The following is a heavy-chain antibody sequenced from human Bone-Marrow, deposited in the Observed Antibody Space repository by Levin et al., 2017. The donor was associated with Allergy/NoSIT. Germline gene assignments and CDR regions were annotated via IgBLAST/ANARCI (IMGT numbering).Heavy chain of an antibody. J-gene: IGHJ3*02. CDR1: GFTFSSYA. V-gene: IGHV3-30*04. CDR2: ISYDGSNK. CDR3: ARGNTYDYDSSGPPAFDI. Sequence: GESLKISCAASGFTFSSYAMHWVRQAPGKGLEWVAVISYDGSNKYYADSVKGRFTISRDNSKNTLYLQMNSLRAEDTAVYYCARGNTYDYDSSGPPAFDIWGQGTMVTVSS. D-gene: IGHD3-22*01.